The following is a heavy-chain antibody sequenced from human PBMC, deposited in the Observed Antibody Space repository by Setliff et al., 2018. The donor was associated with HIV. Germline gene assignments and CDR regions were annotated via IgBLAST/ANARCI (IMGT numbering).Heavy chain of an antibody. CDR3: TRQAWDSKSSGYFSDC. V-gene: IGHV4-38-2*02. Sequence: PSETLSLTCSVSGYSISSGYYWGWIRQSPGKGLEWIGSIYQTGSTYYNPSFKSRVTVSLDMSKNQFSLRLASVTAADTAVYYCTRQAWDSKSSGYFSDCWGQGTLVTVSS. J-gene: IGHJ4*02. CDR2: IYQTGST. CDR1: GYSISSGYY. D-gene: IGHD3-22*01.